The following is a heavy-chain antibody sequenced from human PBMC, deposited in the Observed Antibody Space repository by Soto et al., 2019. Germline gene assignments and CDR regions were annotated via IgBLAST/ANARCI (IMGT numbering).Heavy chain of an antibody. CDR2: MYNTGST. CDR3: ARDLRGYCGTDCYPLDV. Sequence: SETLSLTCTVSGGSISGYYWSWIRQPPGKGLEWIGYMYNTGSTVYNPSFKSRVTISVDTSKNQFSLKLNSVTAADTAVYYCARDLRGYCGTDCYPLDVWGQGITVT. J-gene: IGHJ6*02. V-gene: IGHV4-59*01. CDR1: GGSISGYY. D-gene: IGHD2-21*02.